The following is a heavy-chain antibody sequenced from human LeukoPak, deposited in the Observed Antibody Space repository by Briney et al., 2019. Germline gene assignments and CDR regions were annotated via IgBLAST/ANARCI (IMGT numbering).Heavy chain of an antibody. D-gene: IGHD5-12*01. CDR2: ISGSGGST. J-gene: IGHJ3*02. CDR1: GFTFSSYG. V-gene: IGHV3-23*01. CDR3: ANLRYSGYQNSPWGAFDI. Sequence: PGRSLRLSCAASGFTFSSYGMSWVRQAAGKGLEWCSAISGSGGSTYYADYVKGRFTISRDNSKNTLYLQMNSLRAEDTAVYYCANLRYSGYQNSPWGAFDIWGQGTMVTVSS.